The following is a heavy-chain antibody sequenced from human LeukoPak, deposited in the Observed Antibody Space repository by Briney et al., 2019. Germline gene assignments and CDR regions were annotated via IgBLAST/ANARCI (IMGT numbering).Heavy chain of an antibody. V-gene: IGHV3-48*03. CDR2: ISSSGSTI. CDR1: GFTFSSYE. J-gene: IGHJ4*02. Sequence: GGSLRLSCAASGFTFSSYEMNWVRRAPGKGLEWVSYISSSGSTIYYADSVKGRFTISRDNAKNSLYLQMNSLRAEDTAVYYCARDTPYKYYYDRSGSHDYWGKGTLVTVSS. D-gene: IGHD3-22*01. CDR3: ARDTPYKYYYDRSGSHDY.